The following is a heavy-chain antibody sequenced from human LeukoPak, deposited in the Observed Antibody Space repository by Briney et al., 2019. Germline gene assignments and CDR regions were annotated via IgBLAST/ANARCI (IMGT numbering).Heavy chain of an antibody. Sequence: GGSLRLSCAASGFNFSDYNMDWVRQAPGKGLEWVSVISSSSKYIYYADSVKGRFTISRDNAKNSLYLQMNSLRAEDTAVYYCARVSTAVSLAIDYWGQGTLVTVST. J-gene: IGHJ4*02. CDR2: ISSSSKYI. V-gene: IGHV3-21*06. D-gene: IGHD6-13*01. CDR1: GFNFSDYN. CDR3: ARVSTAVSLAIDY.